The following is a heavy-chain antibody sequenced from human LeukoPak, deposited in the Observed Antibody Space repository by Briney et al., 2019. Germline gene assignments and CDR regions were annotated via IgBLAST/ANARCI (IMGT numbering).Heavy chain of an antibody. V-gene: IGHV1-18*01. Sequence: ASVKVSCKASGYTFTSYGISWVRQAPGQGLEWMGWISAYNGNTNYAQKLQGRVTMTTDTSTSTDYMELRSLRSDDTAVYYCAREWLYYYDSSGYLHYYYYYMDVWGKGTTVTVSS. CDR1: GYTFTSYG. CDR2: ISAYNGNT. CDR3: AREWLYYYDSSGYLHYYYYYMDV. J-gene: IGHJ6*03. D-gene: IGHD3-22*01.